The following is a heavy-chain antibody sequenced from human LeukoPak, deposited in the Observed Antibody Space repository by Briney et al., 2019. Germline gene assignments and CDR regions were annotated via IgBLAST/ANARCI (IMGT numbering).Heavy chain of an antibody. J-gene: IGHJ5*02. Sequence: SETLSLTCTVSGGSISSSSYCWGWIRQPPGKGLEWIGIINYSGNTYYNPSLKSRVTISVDTSKNQFSLKLTSVTAADTAVYYCARDGGNGENWFDPWGQGTLVTVSS. D-gene: IGHD3-16*01. V-gene: IGHV4-39*07. CDR3: ARDGGNGENWFDP. CDR1: GGSISSSSYC. CDR2: INYSGNT.